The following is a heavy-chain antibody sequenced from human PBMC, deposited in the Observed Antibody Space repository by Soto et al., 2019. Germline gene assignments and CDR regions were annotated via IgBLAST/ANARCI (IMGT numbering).Heavy chain of an antibody. V-gene: IGHV3-21*01. J-gene: IGHJ3*02. CDR2: ISSSSSYI. D-gene: IGHD3-16*01. CDR1: GFTFSSYS. Sequence: GGSLRLSCAASGFTFSSYSMNWVRQAPGKGLEWVSSISSSSSYIYYADSVKGRFTISRDNAKNSLYLQMNSLRAEDTAVYYCARVGGPGELWDAFDIWGQGTMVTVSS. CDR3: ARVGGPGELWDAFDI.